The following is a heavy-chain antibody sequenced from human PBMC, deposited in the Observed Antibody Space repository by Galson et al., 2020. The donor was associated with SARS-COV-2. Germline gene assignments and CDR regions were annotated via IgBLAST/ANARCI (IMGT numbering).Heavy chain of an antibody. CDR3: ARGHGTVRGVIGY. Sequence: ETSETLSLTCAVYGGSFSAYYWKWIRQPPGKGLEWIGEINHVGSTNYNPSLKSRVTISVDTSKNQFSLTLTSVTAADTAVYYCARGHGTVRGVIGYWGQGTLVTVSS. D-gene: IGHD3-10*01. CDR1: GGSFSAYY. CDR2: INHVGST. J-gene: IGHJ4*02. V-gene: IGHV4-34*01.